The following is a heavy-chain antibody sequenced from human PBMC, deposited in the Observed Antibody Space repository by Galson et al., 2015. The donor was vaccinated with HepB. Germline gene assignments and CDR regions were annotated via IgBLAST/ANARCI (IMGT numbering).Heavy chain of an antibody. J-gene: IGHJ3*02. V-gene: IGHV3-23*01. CDR2: ISGSGGTT. CDR1: GFTFSIYA. Sequence: SLRLSCAASGFTFSIYAMSWVRQAPGKGLEWVSGISGSGGTTYYADSVKGRFTISRDNSKNTLFLQMNSLRAEDTAVYYCAKVLSGSYPFDIWGQGTMVTVSS. CDR3: AKVLSGSYPFDI. D-gene: IGHD1-26*01.